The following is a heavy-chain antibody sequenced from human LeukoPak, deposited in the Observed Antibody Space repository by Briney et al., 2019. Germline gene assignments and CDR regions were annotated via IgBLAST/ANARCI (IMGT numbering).Heavy chain of an antibody. D-gene: IGHD3-22*01. J-gene: IGHJ5*02. CDR2: ISSSSSII. CDR1: RFTFCSYE. Sequence: GVSLRLSSAASRFTFCSYEMNWVPQAPGKGLEWGSYISSSSSIIYYADSVKGRLTISRENAKNSLYLQMISLRAEDTAVYYCARDTSSDFHCCDPWGQGTLVTVSS. V-gene: IGHV3-48*03. CDR3: ARDTSSDFHCCDP.